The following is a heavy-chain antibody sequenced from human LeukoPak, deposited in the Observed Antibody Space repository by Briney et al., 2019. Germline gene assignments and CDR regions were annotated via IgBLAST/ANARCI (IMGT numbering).Heavy chain of an antibody. Sequence: KVSCKASGYTFTGYYMHWVRQAPGQGLEWMGRIDPSDSYTNYSPSFQGHVTISADKSISTAYLQWSSLKASDTAMYYCAPHRGGLEDLTFDPWGQGTLVTVSS. D-gene: IGHD3-10*01. J-gene: IGHJ5*02. CDR1: GYTFTGYY. CDR3: APHRGGLEDLTFDP. CDR2: IDPSDSYT. V-gene: IGHV5-10-1*01.